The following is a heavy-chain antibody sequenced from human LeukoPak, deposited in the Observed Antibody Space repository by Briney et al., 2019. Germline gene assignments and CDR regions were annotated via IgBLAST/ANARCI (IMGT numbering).Heavy chain of an antibody. CDR2: LYYSGST. Sequence: ETXSLTCTVSGGSISSSNYYWGWIRQPPGKGLEWIGSLYYSGSTYYTPSLKSRVTISVDTSKNQFSLKLSSVTAADTAVYYCASLYGSGSYYPSDYWGQGILVTVSS. CDR3: ASLYGSGSYYPSDY. V-gene: IGHV4-39*07. J-gene: IGHJ4*02. D-gene: IGHD3-10*01. CDR1: GGSISSSNYY.